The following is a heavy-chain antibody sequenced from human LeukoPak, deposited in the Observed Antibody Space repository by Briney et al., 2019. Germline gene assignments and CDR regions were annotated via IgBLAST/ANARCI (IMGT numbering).Heavy chain of an antibody. V-gene: IGHV4-38-2*01. J-gene: IGHJ4*02. CDR2: ISHSGST. CDR3: VRAVDSYYFDS. D-gene: IGHD5-18*01. Sequence: SETLSLTCAVSSYSISSGYYWGWVRQPPGQGLEWIRRISHSGSTYYNPSFKSRATISIDTSKNQFSLKLNSVTAADTAMYYCVRAVDSYYFDSWGQGTQVAVSS. CDR1: SYSISSGYY.